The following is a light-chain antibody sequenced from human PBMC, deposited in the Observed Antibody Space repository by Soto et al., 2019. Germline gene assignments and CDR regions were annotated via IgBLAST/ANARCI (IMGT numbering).Light chain of an antibody. Sequence: DIVMTQSPLSLPVTPGEPASISCGSNQSLLHSNGYNYLDWYLQKPGQSPQLLIYLGSNRASRVPDRFSGSGSGTDFALKISRVEAEDVGIYYCMQALQTPLFTFGPGTKVHI. CDR3: MQALQTPLFT. J-gene: IGKJ3*01. V-gene: IGKV2-28*01. CDR2: LGS. CDR1: QSLLHSNGYNY.